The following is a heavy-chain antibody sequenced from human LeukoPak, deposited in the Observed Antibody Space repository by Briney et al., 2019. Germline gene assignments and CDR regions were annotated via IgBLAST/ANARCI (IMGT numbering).Heavy chain of an antibody. CDR2: TKEDGSEK. V-gene: IGHV3-7*01. CDR1: AFTFSNYW. CDR3: ARADSSGRIFDY. D-gene: IGHD6-19*01. Sequence: GGSLRLSCAPSAFTFSNYWMSWVRHPPGKGLEWVANTKEDGSEKYYVDSVKGRFTISRDNAKNSLYLQMNSLRAEDTAVYYCARADSSGRIFDYWGQGTLVIVSS. J-gene: IGHJ4*02.